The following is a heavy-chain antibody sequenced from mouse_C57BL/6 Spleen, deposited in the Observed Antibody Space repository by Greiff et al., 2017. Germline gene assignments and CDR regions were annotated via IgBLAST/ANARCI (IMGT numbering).Heavy chain of an antibody. J-gene: IGHJ2*01. D-gene: IGHD1-1*01. CDR3: TEELQAFDY. CDR1: GFTFSNYW. Sequence: EVMLVESGGGLVQPGGSMKLSCVASGFTFSNYWMNWVRQSPEKGLEWVAQIRLKSDNYATHYAESVKGRFAISRDDSKSSVYLKMNNLRAEDTGIYYCTEELQAFDYWGQGTTLTVSS. V-gene: IGHV6-3*01. CDR2: IRLKSDNYAT.